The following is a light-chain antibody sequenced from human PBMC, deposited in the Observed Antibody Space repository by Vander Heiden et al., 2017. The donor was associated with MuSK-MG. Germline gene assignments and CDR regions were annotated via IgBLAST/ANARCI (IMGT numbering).Light chain of an antibody. V-gene: IGLV3-21*02. CDR1: NFGSKS. CDR3: HMWATSSFHGG. J-gene: IGLJ1*01. Sequence: SYVLTQPPSVSVAPGQTAKITCGGQNFGSKSVHWYQQKQGQGHVRVVVDDNDRPSGIPERLPCYKSGTTATRKLSRVEAGDEADDVCHMWATSSFHGGFGSGTDVTVL. CDR2: DDN.